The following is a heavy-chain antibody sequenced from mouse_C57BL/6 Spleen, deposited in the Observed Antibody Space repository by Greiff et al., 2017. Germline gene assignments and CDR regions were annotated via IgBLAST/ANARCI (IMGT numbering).Heavy chain of an antibody. V-gene: IGHV1-81*01. CDR1: GYTFTSYG. CDR2: IYPRSGNT. CDR3: AFLTGTGGYFDV. J-gene: IGHJ1*03. D-gene: IGHD4-1*01. Sequence: QVTLKVSGAELARPGASVKLSCKASGYTFTSYGISWVKQRTGQGLEWIGEIYPRSGNTYYNEKFKGKATLTADKSSSTAYMELRSLTSEDSAVYFCAFLTGTGGYFDVWGTGTTVTVSS.